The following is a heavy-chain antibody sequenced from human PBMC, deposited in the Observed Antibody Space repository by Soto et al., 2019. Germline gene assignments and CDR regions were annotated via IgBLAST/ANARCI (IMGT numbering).Heavy chain of an antibody. CDR2: INQDATRQ. Sequence: GGALRLSCAASGFTFSRYWMSWVRQAPERGLEWVANINQDATRQSYVDSVEGRFSISRDNAKNSVYLQMNNLRVDDTAVYYCARVGLFDGNKPITLEFWGQGTLVTVSS. D-gene: IGHD3-10*01. V-gene: IGHV3-7*03. J-gene: IGHJ4*02. CDR1: GFTFSRYW. CDR3: ARVGLFDGNKPITLEF.